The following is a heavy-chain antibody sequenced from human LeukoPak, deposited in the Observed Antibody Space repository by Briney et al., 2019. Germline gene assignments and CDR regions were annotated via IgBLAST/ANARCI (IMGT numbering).Heavy chain of an antibody. J-gene: IGHJ4*02. CDR1: GFTFSSNW. Sequence: GGSLRLSCATSGFTFSSNWMSWVRHAPGRGLDWVANIKPDGSAEYYAASVKGRFTVSRDNAKNSLYLQMNSLKTEDTAVYYCTTDRTAMVNYWGQGTLVTVSS. CDR3: TTDRTAMVNY. D-gene: IGHD5-18*01. CDR2: IKPDGSAE. V-gene: IGHV3-7*03.